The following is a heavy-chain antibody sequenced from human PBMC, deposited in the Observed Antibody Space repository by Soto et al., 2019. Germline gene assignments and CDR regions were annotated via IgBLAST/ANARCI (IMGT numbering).Heavy chain of an antibody. CDR2: ISGTGAT. Sequence: EVQLLESGGGLVQPGESLRLSCAASGFSFSLYAMTWVRQAPGKGLDWFSTISGTGATYYEDSVKARCTISRDNSKAPVSLQMTHLRAEDTAVYYCAKRDGAAAAGIVDWGQGNLVTVPS. CDR3: AKRDGAAAAGIVD. V-gene: IGHV3-23*01. J-gene: IGHJ4*02. D-gene: IGHD6-13*01. CDR1: GFSFSLYA.